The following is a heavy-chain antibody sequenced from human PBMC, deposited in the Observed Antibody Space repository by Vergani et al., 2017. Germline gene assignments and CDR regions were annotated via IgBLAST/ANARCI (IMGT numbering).Heavy chain of an antibody. J-gene: IGHJ4*02. Sequence: QVQLQQWGAGLLKPSETLSLTCAVYGESFSGYYWSWIRQPPGKGLEWIGEINHSGSTNYNPSLKSRVTISVDTSKNQFSLKLSSVTAADTAVYYCARGLIVGAAVDYWGQGTLVTVSS. CDR3: ARGLIVGAAVDY. CDR2: INHSGST. V-gene: IGHV4-34*01. CDR1: GESFSGYY. D-gene: IGHD1-26*01.